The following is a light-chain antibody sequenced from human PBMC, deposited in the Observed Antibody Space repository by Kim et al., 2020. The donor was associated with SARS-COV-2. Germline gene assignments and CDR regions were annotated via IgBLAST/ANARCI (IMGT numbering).Light chain of an antibody. CDR1: QDISNY. J-gene: IGKJ4*01. V-gene: IGKV1-33*01. CDR3: QQYDNLPLT. Sequence: DIQMTQSLSSLSASVGDRVTITCQASQDISNYLSWYQQKPGKAPKLLIYDGSNLETGVPSRFSGSGFGTDFTFTISSLHPEDFATYYCQQYDNLPLTFGAGTKVEIK. CDR2: DGS.